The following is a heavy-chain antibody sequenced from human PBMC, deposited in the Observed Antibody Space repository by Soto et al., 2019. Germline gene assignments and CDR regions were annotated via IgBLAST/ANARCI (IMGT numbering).Heavy chain of an antibody. CDR3: AGVPWFRGMDV. J-gene: IGHJ6*02. CDR2: TYYRSKWSN. CDR1: GYSVSSDSAA. D-gene: IGHD3-10*01. Sequence: SHTLSLTCAISGYSVSSDSAAWIWIRQSPSRGLEWLGRTYYRSKWSNDYALSVKSRITINPDTSKNHFSLQLYSVTPEDTAVYYCAGVPWFRGMDVWGQGTPVTVSS. V-gene: IGHV6-1*01.